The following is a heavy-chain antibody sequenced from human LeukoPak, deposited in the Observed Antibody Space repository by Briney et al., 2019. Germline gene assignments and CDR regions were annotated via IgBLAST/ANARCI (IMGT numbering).Heavy chain of an antibody. V-gene: IGHV3-20*04. Sequence: ETLSLTCAVYGGSFSGYYWSWVRQAPGKGLEWVSGINWNGGSTSYADSVKGRFTISRDNAKNSLYLQMNSLRAEDTALYYCARDARRYYDSSGYPNWGQGSLVTVSS. J-gene: IGHJ4*02. CDR1: GGSFSGYY. CDR2: INWNGGST. CDR3: ARDARRYYDSSGYPN. D-gene: IGHD3-22*01.